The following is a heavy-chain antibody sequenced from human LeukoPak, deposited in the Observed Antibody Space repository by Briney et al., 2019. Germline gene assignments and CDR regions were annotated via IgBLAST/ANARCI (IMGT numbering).Heavy chain of an antibody. Sequence: GGSLRLSCTASGFTFTRYWMSWVRQAPGKGPEWVASIKEDGSVKYYVDSVTGRFTISRDNGRNSLHLQMNSLKFEDTAVYYCAREYRWGQGTMVTVSS. CDR1: GFTFTRYW. J-gene: IGHJ3*01. V-gene: IGHV3-7*01. CDR3: AREYR. CDR2: IKEDGSVK. D-gene: IGHD1-14*01.